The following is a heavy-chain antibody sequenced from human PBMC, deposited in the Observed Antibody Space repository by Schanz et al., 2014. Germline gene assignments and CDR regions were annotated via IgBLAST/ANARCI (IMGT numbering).Heavy chain of an antibody. Sequence: VQLVESGGGVVQPGGSLRLSCAASGFTFSSYWMHWVRQAPGKGLVWISRINSDGSSASYADSVKGRFTISRDNSKNTVYLLMNSLRVEDTAVYYCARVVAAAPQGCNYWGRGTLVTVSS. D-gene: IGHD2-15*01. J-gene: IGHJ4*02. CDR1: GFTFSSYW. CDR2: INSDGSSA. CDR3: ARVVAAAPQGCNY. V-gene: IGHV3-74*02.